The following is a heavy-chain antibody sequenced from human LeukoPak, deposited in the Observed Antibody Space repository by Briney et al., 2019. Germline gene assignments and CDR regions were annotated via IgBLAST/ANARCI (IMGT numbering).Heavy chain of an antibody. CDR2: IYYSGST. Sequence: SETLSLTCTVSGGSISSYYWSWIRQPPGTGLEWIGYIYYSGSTNYSPSLKSRVTISVDTSKNQFSLKLSSVTAADTAVYYCARGHGDPLFDYWGQGTLVTVSS. V-gene: IGHV4-59*01. D-gene: IGHD4-17*01. CDR3: ARGHGDPLFDY. CDR1: GGSISSYY. J-gene: IGHJ4*02.